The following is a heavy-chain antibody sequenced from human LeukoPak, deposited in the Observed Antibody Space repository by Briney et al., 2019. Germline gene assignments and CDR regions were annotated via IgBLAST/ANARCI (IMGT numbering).Heavy chain of an antibody. Sequence: SETLSLTCTVSGGSISSYYWSWIRQPAGKGLEWIGRIYTSGSTNYNPSLKSRVTISVDTSKNQFSLKLSSVTAADTAVYSLPRVVATIPDYYYYMDGGGKGPTVTVSS. CDR2: IYTSGST. D-gene: IGHD5-12*01. V-gene: IGHV4-4*07. J-gene: IGHJ6*03. CDR3: PRVVATIPDYYYYMDG. CDR1: GGSISSYY.